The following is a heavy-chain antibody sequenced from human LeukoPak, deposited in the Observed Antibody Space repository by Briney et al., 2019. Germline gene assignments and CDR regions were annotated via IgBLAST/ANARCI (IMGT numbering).Heavy chain of an antibody. J-gene: IGHJ4*02. V-gene: IGHV4-34*01. Sequence: SETLSLTCAVYGGSFSGYYWSWIRQPPGKGLEWIGEINHSGSTNYNPSLKSRVTISVDTSKNQFSLKLSSVTAVDTAVYYCARGMRRRAGTTRIDYWGQGTLVTVSS. CDR1: GGSFSGYY. D-gene: IGHD1-1*01. CDR3: ARGMRRRAGTTRIDY. CDR2: INHSGST.